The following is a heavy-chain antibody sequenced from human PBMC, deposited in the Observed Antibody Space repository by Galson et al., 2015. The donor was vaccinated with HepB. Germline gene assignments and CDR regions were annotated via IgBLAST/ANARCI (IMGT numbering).Heavy chain of an antibody. J-gene: IGHJ4*02. V-gene: IGHV1-8*01. CDR2: MNPNSGNT. CDR1: GYTFTSYD. CDR3: ARARSGGTIFGVVIAHFDY. Sequence: SVKVSCKASGYTFTSYDINWVRQATGQGLEWMGWMNPNSGNTGYAQKFQGRVTMTRNTSISTAHMELSSLRSEDTAVYYCARARSGGTIFGVVIAHFDYWGQGTLVTVSS. D-gene: IGHD3-3*01.